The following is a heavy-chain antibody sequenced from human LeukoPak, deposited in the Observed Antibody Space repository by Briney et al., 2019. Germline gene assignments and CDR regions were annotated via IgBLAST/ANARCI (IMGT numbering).Heavy chain of an antibody. CDR3: ARPPHEYSSSHIDY. V-gene: IGHV3-30-3*01. Sequence: GGSLRLSCAASGFTFSSYAMHWVRQAPGKGLGWVAVISYDGSNKYYADSVRGRFTISRDNSKNTLYLQMNSLRAEDTAVYYCARPPHEYSSSHIDYWGQGTLVTVSS. CDR1: GFTFSSYA. D-gene: IGHD6-6*01. J-gene: IGHJ4*02. CDR2: ISYDGSNK.